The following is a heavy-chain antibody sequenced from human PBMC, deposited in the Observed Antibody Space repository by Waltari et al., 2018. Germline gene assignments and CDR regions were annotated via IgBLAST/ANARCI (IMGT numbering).Heavy chain of an antibody. D-gene: IGHD3-22*01. CDR1: GFTFSNHG. J-gene: IGHJ5*02. V-gene: IGHV3-30*02. Sequence: QVQLVESGGGVVQPGGSLRLSCAASGFTFSNHGIHWVRQAPGKGLEWVAFLWSDETNKHYADSVQGRFTISRDNSKNTVFVQMNSLRTEDTAVYYCAKGPDSSGYYSNWFDPWGQGILVTVSS. CDR3: AKGPDSSGYYSNWFDP. CDR2: LWSDETNK.